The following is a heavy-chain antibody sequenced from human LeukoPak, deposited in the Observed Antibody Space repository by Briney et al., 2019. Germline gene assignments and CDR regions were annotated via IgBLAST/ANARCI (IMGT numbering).Heavy chain of an antibody. CDR2: FYRGDST. CDR3: TRVGYIDEGIDY. J-gene: IGHJ4*02. V-gene: IGHV3-53*01. Sequence: GGSLRLSCAASGFTVSSSYMYWVRQAPGKGLEWVSFFYRGDSTYYAESVRGRFTISRDNAKNSLYLQMNSLRAEDTAIYYCTRVGYIDEGIDYWGQGTLVTVSS. D-gene: IGHD5-24*01. CDR1: GFTVSSSY.